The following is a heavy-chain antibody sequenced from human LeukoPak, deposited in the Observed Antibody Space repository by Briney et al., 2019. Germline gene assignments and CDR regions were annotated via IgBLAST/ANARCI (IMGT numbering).Heavy chain of an antibody. V-gene: IGHV1-2*02. J-gene: IGHJ4*02. Sequence: ASVKVSCKTSGYTFTGYYMHWVRQAPGQGLEWMGWINPNSGGTNYAQKFQDRVTMTGDTSISTAYMELSRLTSDDTAVYYCARAPMIVVVFPPRLDYWGQGTMVTVSS. CDR2: INPNSGGT. CDR3: ARAPMIVVVFPPRLDY. D-gene: IGHD3-22*01. CDR1: GYTFTGYY.